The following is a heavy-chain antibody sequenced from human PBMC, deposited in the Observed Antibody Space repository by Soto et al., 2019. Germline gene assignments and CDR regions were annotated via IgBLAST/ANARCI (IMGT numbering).Heavy chain of an antibody. D-gene: IGHD2-21*02. V-gene: IGHV1-69*06. Sequence: GASVKVSCKASGGTFSSYAISWVRQAPGQGLEWMGGIIPIFGTANYAQKFQGRVTITADKSTSTAYMELSSLRSEDTAVYYCARDDIVVVTAKAAYYYYGMDVWGQGTTVTVSS. CDR3: ARDDIVVVTAKAAYYYYGMDV. CDR2: IIPIFGTA. CDR1: GGTFSSYA. J-gene: IGHJ6*02.